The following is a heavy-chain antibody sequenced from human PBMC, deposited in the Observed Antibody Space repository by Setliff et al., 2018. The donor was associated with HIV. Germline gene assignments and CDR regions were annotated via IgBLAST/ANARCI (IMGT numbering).Heavy chain of an antibody. D-gene: IGHD6-13*01. J-gene: IGHJ6*03. CDR3: TRASSWYYYMDV. V-gene: IGHV3-49*04. CDR2: IRSEAYGGTT. Sequence: PVGSLRLSCKASGFPFGDYAMSWVRQAPGKGLEWVGFIRSEAYGGTTEYAASAKGRFTISRDDSKSIAHQQMNRLKIEDTGVYYCTRASSWYYYMDVWGKGTTVTVSS. CDR1: GFPFGDYA.